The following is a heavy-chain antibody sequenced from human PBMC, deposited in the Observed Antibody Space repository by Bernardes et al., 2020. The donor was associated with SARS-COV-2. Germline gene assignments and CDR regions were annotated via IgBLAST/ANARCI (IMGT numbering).Heavy chain of an antibody. CDR1: GFTFDDYA. CDR2: ISWNSGSI. J-gene: IGHJ4*02. D-gene: IGHD3-10*01. Sequence: GGSLRLSCAASGFTFDDYAMHWVRQAPGKGLEWVSGISWNSGSIGYADSVKGRFTISRDNAKNSLYLQMNSLRAEDTALYYCAKLDYYGSGVDYWGQGTLVTVSS. V-gene: IGHV3-9*01. CDR3: AKLDYYGSGVDY.